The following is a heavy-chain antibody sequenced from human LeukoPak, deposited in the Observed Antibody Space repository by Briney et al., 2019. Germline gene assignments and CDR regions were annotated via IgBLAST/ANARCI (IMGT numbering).Heavy chain of an antibody. CDR1: GGSISSYY. J-gene: IGHJ4*02. D-gene: IGHD3-22*01. Sequence: PSETLSLTCTVSGGSISSYYWSWIRQPPGKGLEWIGYIYYSGSTNYNPSLKSRVTISVDTSKNQFSLKLSSVTAADTAVYYCARATPLLSSGYYAYWGQGTLVTVSS. CDR2: IYYSGST. V-gene: IGHV4-59*08. CDR3: ARATPLLSSGYYAY.